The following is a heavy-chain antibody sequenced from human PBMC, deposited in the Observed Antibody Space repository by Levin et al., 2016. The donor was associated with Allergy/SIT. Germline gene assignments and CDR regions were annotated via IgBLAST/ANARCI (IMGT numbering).Heavy chain of an antibody. V-gene: IGHV3-20*03. D-gene: IGHD3-9*01. CDR3: ARNIKYYDILTGHIEGHGMDV. J-gene: IGHJ6*02. Sequence: WIRQPPGKGLEWVSGINWNGGNTGYADSVKGRFTISRDNAKNSLYLQMNNLRAGDTALYYCARNIKYYDILTGHIEGHGMDVWGQGTTVTVSS. CDR2: INWNGGNT.